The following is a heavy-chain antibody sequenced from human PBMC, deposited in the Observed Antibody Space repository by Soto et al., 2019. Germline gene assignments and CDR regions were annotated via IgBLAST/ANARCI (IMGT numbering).Heavy chain of an antibody. V-gene: IGHV1-69*13. J-gene: IGHJ6*02. Sequence: VASVKVSCKASGGTFSNYAISWVRQAPGQGLEWMGGIIPIFATANYAQKFQGRVTITADESTSTAYMELSSLRSEDTAVYYCARENVREYDDSSGYGYYYYGMDVWGQGTTVTVSS. D-gene: IGHD3-22*01. CDR1: GGTFSNYA. CDR2: IIPIFATA. CDR3: ARENVREYDDSSGYGYYYYGMDV.